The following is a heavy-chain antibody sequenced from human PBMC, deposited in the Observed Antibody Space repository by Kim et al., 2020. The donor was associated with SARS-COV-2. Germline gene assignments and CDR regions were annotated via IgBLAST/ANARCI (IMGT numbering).Heavy chain of an antibody. CDR2: IWYDGSNK. D-gene: IGHD1-26*01. Sequence: GGSLRLSCAASGFTFSSYAMHWVRQAPGKGLDWVAIIWYDGSNKYYADSVKGRFTISRDNSKNTLYLQMNSLRAEDTAVYYCAKGDFRGGATMDFDYWGQGTLVTVSS. V-gene: IGHV3-33*06. CDR3: AKGDFRGGATMDFDY. J-gene: IGHJ4*02. CDR1: GFTFSSYA.